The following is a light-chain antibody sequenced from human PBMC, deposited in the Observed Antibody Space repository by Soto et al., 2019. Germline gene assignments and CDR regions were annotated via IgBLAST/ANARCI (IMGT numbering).Light chain of an antibody. CDR2: DAS. CDR1: QNIDTY. Sequence: EIVLTQSPASLSLSPGERATLSCRASQNIDTYLGWYQQKPGQPPRLLIYDASNRATGIPPRFSGSGSGTDFTPTISSLEPEDFAVYYCQQRSKWPPITFGQGTRLEIK. V-gene: IGKV3-11*01. J-gene: IGKJ5*01. CDR3: QQRSKWPPIT.